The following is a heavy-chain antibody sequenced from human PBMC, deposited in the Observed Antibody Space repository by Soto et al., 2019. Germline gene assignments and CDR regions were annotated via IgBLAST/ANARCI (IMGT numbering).Heavy chain of an antibody. J-gene: IGHJ4*02. CDR1: GFTFSSYA. V-gene: IGHV3-23*01. CDR3: AKEGSELWFGSNPATRHFDY. CDR2: ISGSGGST. Sequence: EVQLLESGGGLVQPGGSLRLSCAASGFTFSSYAMSWVRQAPGKGLEWVSAISGSGGSTYYADSVKGRFTISRANSKNTLYLQMNSLRAEDTAVYYCAKEGSELWFGSNPATRHFDYWGQGTLVTVSS. D-gene: IGHD3-10*01.